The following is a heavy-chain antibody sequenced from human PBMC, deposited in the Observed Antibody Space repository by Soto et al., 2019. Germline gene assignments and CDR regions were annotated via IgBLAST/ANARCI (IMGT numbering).Heavy chain of an antibody. J-gene: IGHJ5*02. CDR1: GGTLISYA. CDR2: IIPIFVTA. V-gene: IGHV1-69*01. Sequence: SVKVSFKASGGTLISYAINWVRQSPGQGLEWMGGIIPIFVTANYAQKFQGRVTITADESTSAAYMELSSLRSEDTAVYYCARDLRGDYYDTSGYYPGFDPCGQRTLVTVSS. D-gene: IGHD3-22*01. CDR3: ARDLRGDYYDTSGYYPGFDP.